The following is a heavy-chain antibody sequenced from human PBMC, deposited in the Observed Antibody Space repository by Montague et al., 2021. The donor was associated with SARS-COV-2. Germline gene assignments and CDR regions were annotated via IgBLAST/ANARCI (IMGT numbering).Heavy chain of an antibody. Sequence: FLRLSCAASGFYFSYAMHWVRQAPGKGLEWVALISNDGSNKHYADSVKGQFTISRDNSKSTLYLQMNSLRTEDTAVYYRARESGSFHDGGYFDYWGQGSLVTVSS. D-gene: IGHD1-26*01. J-gene: IGHJ4*02. CDR1: GFYFSYA. CDR2: ISNDGSNK. CDR3: ARESGSFHDGGYFDY. V-gene: IGHV3-30*04.